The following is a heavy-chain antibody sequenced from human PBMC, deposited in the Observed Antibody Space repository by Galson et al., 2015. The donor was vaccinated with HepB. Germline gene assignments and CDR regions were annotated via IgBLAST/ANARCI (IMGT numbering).Heavy chain of an antibody. J-gene: IGHJ6*02. CDR3: AREALNWNNVAFNYYGLDV. CDR2: TYYRAKWDN. V-gene: IGHV6-1*01. D-gene: IGHD1/OR15-1a*01. Sequence: CAISGDSVSTHSAAWNWIRQSPSRGLEWLGRTYYRAKWDNDYAPPVKGRITFKPDTSKNQFSLELKSVSPEDTAVYYCAREALNWNNVAFNYYGLDVWGQGTTVIVSS. CDR1: GDSVSTHSAA.